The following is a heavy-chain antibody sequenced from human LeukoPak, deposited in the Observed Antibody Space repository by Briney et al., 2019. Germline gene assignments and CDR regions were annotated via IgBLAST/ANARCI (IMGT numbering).Heavy chain of an antibody. CDR2: ISSSSSYI. D-gene: IGHD6-13*01. J-gene: IGHJ4*02. CDR3: ARDSDSSWYPVPDY. CDR1: GFTFSSYS. V-gene: IGHV3-21*01. Sequence: GGSLRLSCAASGFTFSSYSMNWVRQAPGKGLEWVSSISSSSSYIYYADSVKGRFTISRDNAKNSLYLQMNSLRAEDTAVYYCARDSDSSWYPVPDYWGQGTLVTVSS.